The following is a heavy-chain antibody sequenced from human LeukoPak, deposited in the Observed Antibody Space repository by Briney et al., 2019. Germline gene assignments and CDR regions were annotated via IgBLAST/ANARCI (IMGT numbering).Heavy chain of an antibody. CDR2: INGSGGST. CDR3: AKSLLRPGY. D-gene: IGHD3-3*01. V-gene: IGHV3-23*01. CDR1: GFHLRNYA. J-gene: IGHJ4*02. Sequence: GGSLGLSCAASGFHLRNYAMSWVRQAPGKGLEWVSDINGSGGSTYYADSVKGRFTISRDNSKNTLYLQMNSLRAEDTAVYYCAKSLLRPGYWGQGTLVTVSS.